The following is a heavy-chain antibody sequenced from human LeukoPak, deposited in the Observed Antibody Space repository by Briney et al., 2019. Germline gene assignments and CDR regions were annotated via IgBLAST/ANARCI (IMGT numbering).Heavy chain of an antibody. CDR2: MNPNTGRT. J-gene: IGHJ4*02. Sequence: GASVKVSCKASRYTFTSYDINWVREAAGQRLEWMGWMNPNTGRTGFAQKFQGRLTTTRDASISIAYMELSSLRSDDTAVYYCARLSQTPDYYSNGGYYYLGYWGQGTPVTVSS. CDR1: RYTFTSYD. V-gene: IGHV1-8*01. D-gene: IGHD3-22*01. CDR3: ARLSQTPDYYSNGGYYYLGY.